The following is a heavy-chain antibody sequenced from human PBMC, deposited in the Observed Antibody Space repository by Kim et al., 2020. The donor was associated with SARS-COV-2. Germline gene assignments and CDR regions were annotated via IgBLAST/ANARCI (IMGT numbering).Heavy chain of an antibody. D-gene: IGHD2-21*01. J-gene: IGHJ6*01. Sequence: SETLSLTCAVYGGSFSDYYWSWIRQLPGKGLEWIGEINHSGSTNYNSSLKSRVTISLDTSNSQFSLSLTSVTAADTGVYYCARGLIGHEVSPYDYGLDV. CDR3: ARGLIGHEVSPYDYGLDV. V-gene: IGHV4-34*01. CDR1: GGSFSDYY. CDR2: INHSGST.